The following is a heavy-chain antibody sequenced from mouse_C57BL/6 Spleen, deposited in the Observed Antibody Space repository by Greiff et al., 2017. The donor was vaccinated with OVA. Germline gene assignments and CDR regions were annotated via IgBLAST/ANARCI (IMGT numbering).Heavy chain of an antibody. Sequence: VQLQQSGPVLVKPGASVKMSCKASGYTFTDYYMNWVKQSHGKSLEWIGVINPYNGGTSYNQKFKGKATLTVDKSSSTAYMERNSLTSEDSAVYYCARDVAELRGYAMDYWGQGTSVTVSS. D-gene: IGHD4-1*01. V-gene: IGHV1-19*01. CDR3: ARDVAELRGYAMDY. CDR1: GYTFTDYY. CDR2: INPYNGGT. J-gene: IGHJ4*01.